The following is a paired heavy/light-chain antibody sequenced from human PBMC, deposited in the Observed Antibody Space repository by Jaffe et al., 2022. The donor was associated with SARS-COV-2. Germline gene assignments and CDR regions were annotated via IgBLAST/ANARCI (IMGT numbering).Heavy chain of an antibody. J-gene: IGHJ4*01. Sequence: QVQVVESGGGVVQPGGSLRLSCAASGFTFNNYAFNWFRQAPGKGLEWVAVIWYDGNKEYYADSVKGRFTISRDNSKSTVNLQMNNLRAEDTAVYYCARSLWTAHIASDNWGQGTLVAVSS. V-gene: IGHV3-33*01. CDR2: IWYDGNKE. CDR1: GFTFNNYA. D-gene: IGHD2-21*01. CDR3: ARSLWTAHIASDN.
Light chain of an antibody. CDR2: WAS. J-gene: IGKJ4*01. Sequence: DIVMTQSPDRLAVSLGERATITCKSSQTVLHSSNNKDYLAWYQQRPGQPPKLLVHWASTRESGVPDRFSGSGSGTDFTLTISTLQAEDVAVYYCQQYHSIPLTFGGGTKVEIK. CDR3: QQYHSIPLT. V-gene: IGKV4-1*01. CDR1: QTVLHSSNNKDY.